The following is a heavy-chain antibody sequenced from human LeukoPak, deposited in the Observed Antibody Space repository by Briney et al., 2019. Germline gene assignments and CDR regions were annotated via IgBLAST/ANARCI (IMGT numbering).Heavy chain of an antibody. J-gene: IGHJ3*02. V-gene: IGHV3-9*03. CDR1: GFTFDDYA. D-gene: IGHD6-13*01. CDR3: AKDMRRLAAAGTSFDI. Sequence: PGGPLRLSCAASGFTFDDYAMHWVRQAPGKGLEWGPGISWNSGSIVYADSVKGRFTISRDNAKNSLYLQMNSLRAEDMALYYCAKDMRRLAAAGTSFDIWGQGTMVTVSS. CDR2: ISWNSGSI.